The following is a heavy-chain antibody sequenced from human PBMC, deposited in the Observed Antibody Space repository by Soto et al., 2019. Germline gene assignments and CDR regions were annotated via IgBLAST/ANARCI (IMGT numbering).Heavy chain of an antibody. Sequence: AGGSLRLSCAASGFTFSSYDMHWVRQATGKGLEWVSAIGTAGDTYYPGSVKGRFTISRENAKNSLYLQMNSLRAGDTAVYYCARAGDYDAFDIWGQGTMVTVSS. J-gene: IGHJ3*02. D-gene: IGHD4-17*01. CDR3: ARAGDYDAFDI. CDR1: GFTFSSYD. V-gene: IGHV3-13*01. CDR2: IGTAGDT.